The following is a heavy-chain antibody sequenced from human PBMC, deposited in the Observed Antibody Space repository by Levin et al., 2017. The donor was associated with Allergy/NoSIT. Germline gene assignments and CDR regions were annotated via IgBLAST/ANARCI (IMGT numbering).Heavy chain of an antibody. CDR1: GFSFTNAW. V-gene: IGHV3-15*01. Sequence: GGSLRLSCAASGFSFTNAWMSWARQAPGKGLEWVGRIKSKTDGGTVEYATPVKGRFIISRDDSKNTLYLQMNSLKTEDTAVYYCTTYNSSWYYFDYWGQGTLVTVSS. J-gene: IGHJ4*02. D-gene: IGHD6-13*01. CDR3: TTYNSSWYYFDY. CDR2: IKSKTDGGTV.